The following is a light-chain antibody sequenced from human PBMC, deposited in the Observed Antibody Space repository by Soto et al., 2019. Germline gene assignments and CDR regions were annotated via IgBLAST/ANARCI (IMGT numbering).Light chain of an antibody. J-gene: IGLJ3*02. CDR1: SSDVGGYNY. V-gene: IGLV2-14*01. Sequence: QSVLTQPASVSGSPGQSITISCTGTSSDVGGYNYVSWYQQHLGKAPKLMIYEVNNRPSGVSNRFSGSKSGNTASLTISGLQAEDEADYYCSSYTSSNTLVFGGGTKVTVL. CDR3: SSYTSSNTLV. CDR2: EVN.